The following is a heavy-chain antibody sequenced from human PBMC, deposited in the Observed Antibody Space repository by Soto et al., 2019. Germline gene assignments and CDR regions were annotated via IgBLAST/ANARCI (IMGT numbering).Heavy chain of an antibody. J-gene: IGHJ4*02. Sequence: SETLSLTXAASGYSISSSNWWGWIRQPPGKGLEWIGYIYYSGTTYYNPSLKSRVTMSVDTSKNQFSLKLTSVTAVDTAVYYCARREIQGPIDYWGQGTLVTVSS. V-gene: IGHV4-28*01. CDR3: ARREIQGPIDY. CDR2: IYYSGTT. D-gene: IGHD1-26*01. CDR1: GYSISSSNW.